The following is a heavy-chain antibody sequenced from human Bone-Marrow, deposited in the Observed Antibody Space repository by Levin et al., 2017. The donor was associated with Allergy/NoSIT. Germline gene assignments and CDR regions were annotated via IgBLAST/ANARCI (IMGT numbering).Heavy chain of an antibody. D-gene: IGHD2-15*01. CDR3: AGPDYGGSSCYYFGDS. CDR1: GFTFSRYS. V-gene: IGHV3-48*02. Sequence: GGSLRLSCAASGFTFSRYSMNWVRQAPGRGLEWVSYISRSSSTIRYADSVKGRFTISRDNAKNPLYLQMNSLRHENTAAYYCAGPDYGGSSCYYFGDSWGQGTLVTVSS. J-gene: IGHJ4*02. CDR2: ISRSSSTI.